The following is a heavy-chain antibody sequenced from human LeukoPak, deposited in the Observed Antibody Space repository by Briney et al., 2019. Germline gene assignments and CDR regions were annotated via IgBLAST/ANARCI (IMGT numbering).Heavy chain of an antibody. CDR1: GGSISSYY. D-gene: IGHD5-24*01. CDR2: IYYSGST. CDR3: ARANRDGYHGDYYYYMDV. Sequence: SETLSLTCTVSGGSISSYYWSWIRQPPGKGLEWIGYIYYSGSTNYNPSLKSRVTMSVDTSKNQFSLKLSSVTAADTAVYYCARANRDGYHGDYYYYMDVWGKGTTVTVSS. J-gene: IGHJ6*03. V-gene: IGHV4-59*01.